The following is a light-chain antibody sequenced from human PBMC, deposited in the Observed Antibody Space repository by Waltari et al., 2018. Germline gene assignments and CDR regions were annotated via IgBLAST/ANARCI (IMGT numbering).Light chain of an antibody. V-gene: IGLV3-25*03. CDR1: ALPKHY. CDR3: QSADSSGTYKV. J-gene: IGLJ3*02. Sequence: SYELTQPPSVSVSPGQTARITCSGDALPKHYAYWYQQKPGQAPVPVIYKDSERPSGIPERFSGSSSGTTVTLTISGVQAEDEDDYYCQSADSSGTYKVFGGGTKLTVL. CDR2: KDS.